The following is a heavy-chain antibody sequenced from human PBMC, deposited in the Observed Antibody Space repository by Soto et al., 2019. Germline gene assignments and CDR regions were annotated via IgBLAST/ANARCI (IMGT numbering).Heavy chain of an antibody. CDR3: ARGVYSNSFLVYYYYYMAV. D-gene: IGHD4-4*01. J-gene: IGHJ6*03. Sequence: EVQLVESGEGLVQPGGSLRLSCAASGFTFSSYWMSWVRQAPGKGLEWVANIKQDGSEKYYVDSVKGRFTISRDNAKNSRYLQMNSLRAEDTAVYYWARGVYSNSFLVYYYYYMAVWGKGTTVTVSS. V-gene: IGHV3-7*01. CDR2: IKQDGSEK. CDR1: GFTFSSYW.